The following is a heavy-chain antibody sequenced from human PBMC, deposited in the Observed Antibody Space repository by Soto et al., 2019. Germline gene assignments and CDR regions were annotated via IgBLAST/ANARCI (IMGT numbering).Heavy chain of an antibody. J-gene: IGHJ4*02. V-gene: IGHV3-74*01. CDR2: INSDGSST. D-gene: IGHD5-12*01. Sequence: EVQLVESGGGLVQPGGSLRLSCAASGFTFSSYWMHWVRQAPGKGLVWVSRINSDGSSTSYADSVKGRFTISRDNAKNTLYLQMNSLRAEDTAVYYCARDPSVSPIWWPPHFDYWGQGTLVTVSS. CDR1: GFTFSSYW. CDR3: ARDPSVSPIWWPPHFDY.